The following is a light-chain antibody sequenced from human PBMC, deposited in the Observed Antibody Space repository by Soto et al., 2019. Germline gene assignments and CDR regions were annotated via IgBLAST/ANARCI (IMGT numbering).Light chain of an antibody. CDR1: QDIRNW. CDR3: KQTNSFPLT. Sequence: DIQLTQSPSSVSASVGDRVTMTCRASQDIRNWLVWYQQKRGKAPNLLIYAASDLQTGVPSRFSDSGYGADFTLTITSLQPEDVESYYCKQTNSFPLTFGGGNKV. CDR2: AAS. V-gene: IGKV1D-12*01. J-gene: IGKJ4*01.